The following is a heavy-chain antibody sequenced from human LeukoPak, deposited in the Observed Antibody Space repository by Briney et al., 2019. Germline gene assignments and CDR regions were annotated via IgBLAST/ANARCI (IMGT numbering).Heavy chain of an antibody. CDR3: ARDRHPLVVAATFDY. J-gene: IGHJ4*02. Sequence: PGGSLRLSCAASGFTFSSYSMNWVRQAPGKGLEWVSSISSSSSYIYYADSVKGRFTISRDNAKNSLYLQMNSLRAEDTAVYYCARDRHPLVVAATFDYWGQGTLVTVSS. CDR1: GFTFSSYS. CDR2: ISSSSSYI. D-gene: IGHD2-15*01. V-gene: IGHV3-21*01.